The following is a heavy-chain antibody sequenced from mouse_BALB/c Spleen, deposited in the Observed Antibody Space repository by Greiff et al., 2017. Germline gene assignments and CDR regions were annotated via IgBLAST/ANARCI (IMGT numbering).Heavy chain of an antibody. CDR3: ARGGDYDAYAMDY. D-gene: IGHD2-4*01. CDR1: GYTFTSYW. J-gene: IGHJ4*01. CDR2: INPSTGYT. Sequence: VQLQQSGAELAKPGASVKMSCKASGYTFTSYWMLWVQQRPGQGLEWIGYINPSTGYTEYNQKFKDKATLTADKSSSTAYMQLSSLTSEDSAVYYCARGGDYDAYAMDYWGQGTSVTVSS. V-gene: IGHV1-7*01.